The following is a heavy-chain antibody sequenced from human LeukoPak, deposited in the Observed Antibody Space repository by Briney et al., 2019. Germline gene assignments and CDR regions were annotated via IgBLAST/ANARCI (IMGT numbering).Heavy chain of an antibody. CDR3: ARVSVGYNVHCFDY. J-gene: IGHJ4*02. CDR1: GGSIISSSNY. D-gene: IGHD5-24*01. V-gene: IGHV4-39*01. CDR2: IYYSGNT. Sequence: PSETLSLTCTVSGGSIISSSNYWGWIRQPPGKGLEWIGSIYYSGNTYYNPSLTSRATISVDTSKNQFSLRLSSVTAADTAVYYCARVSVGYNVHCFDYWGQGTLVTVSS.